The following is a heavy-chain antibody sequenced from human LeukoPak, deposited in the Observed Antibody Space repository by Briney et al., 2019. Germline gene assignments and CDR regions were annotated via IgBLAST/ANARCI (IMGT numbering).Heavy chain of an antibody. Sequence: SETLSLTCTVSGGSISSHYWNWIRQPPGQGLEWIGYIHSSGGANYNPSLNSRVTMSVDTSKNQLSLRLSSVTAADTAVYYCARQRDGYKKGNFFDYWGQGTLVTVSS. V-gene: IGHV4-59*08. J-gene: IGHJ4*02. CDR1: GGSISSHY. CDR2: IHSSGGA. CDR3: ARQRDGYKKGNFFDY. D-gene: IGHD5-24*01.